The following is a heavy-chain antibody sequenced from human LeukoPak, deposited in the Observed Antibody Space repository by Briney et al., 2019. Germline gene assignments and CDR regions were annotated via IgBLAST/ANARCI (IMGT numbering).Heavy chain of an antibody. CDR1: GFTFSSYA. Sequence: HAGGSLRLSCAASGFTFSSYAMSWVRQAPGKGLEWVSAISGSGGSTYYADSVKGRYTISRDNSKNTLYLQINSLRAEDTAVYYCARDNGAAGYYYRMDVWGQGTTVTVSS. CDR3: ARDNGAAGYYYRMDV. J-gene: IGHJ6*02. CDR2: ISGSGGST. D-gene: IGHD6-13*01. V-gene: IGHV3-23*01.